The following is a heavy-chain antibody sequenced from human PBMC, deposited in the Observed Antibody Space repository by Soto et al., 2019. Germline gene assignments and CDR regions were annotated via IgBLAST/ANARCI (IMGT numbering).Heavy chain of an antibody. J-gene: IGHJ2*01. D-gene: IGHD3-3*01. CDR2: MSGGGRST. CDR3: AKDRYDFWSGLKPDVWYVDV. CDR1: GFTFNTYA. Sequence: EVQLLESGGNLVKPGGFLRLSCAASGFTFNTYAMTWVRQPPGKGLEWVSSMSGGGRSTFYADSVKGRFTISRDNSKNTLYLHMNSLRDEDTAVYYCAKDRYDFWSGLKPDVWYVDVWGRGTLVTVST. V-gene: IGHV3-23*01.